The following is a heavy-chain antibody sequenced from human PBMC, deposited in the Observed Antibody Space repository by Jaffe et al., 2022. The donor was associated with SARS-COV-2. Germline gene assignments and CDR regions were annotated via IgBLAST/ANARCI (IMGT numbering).Heavy chain of an antibody. Sequence: QVQLVQSGDEVERPGSSVKVSCKASGGSFSRYGISWVRQVPGQGLEWVGGTIPFFSTPTYAQKFEDRVTIIADESTATSYMELTRLKSEDTALYYCAGTFCGGDCYPEDAFDVWGQGTMINVSS. CDR2: TIPFFSTP. D-gene: IGHD2-21*02. V-gene: IGHV1-69*01. CDR1: GGSFSRYG. CDR3: AGTFCGGDCYPEDAFDV. J-gene: IGHJ3*01.